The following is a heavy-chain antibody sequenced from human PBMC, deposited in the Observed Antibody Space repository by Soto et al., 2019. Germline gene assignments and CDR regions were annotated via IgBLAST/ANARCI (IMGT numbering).Heavy chain of an antibody. CDR1: GFTFSSYA. Sequence: EVQLLDSGGGLVQPGGSLRLSCAASGFTFSSYAMNWVRQAPGKGLEWVSAITSGAGTYYADSVRGRFTISRDNSKNTLYLQMISLRAEDTAVYYCAKDSYGLGYWGQGTLVTVSS. D-gene: IGHD3-10*01. J-gene: IGHJ4*02. CDR3: AKDSYGLGY. V-gene: IGHV3-23*01. CDR2: ITSGAGT.